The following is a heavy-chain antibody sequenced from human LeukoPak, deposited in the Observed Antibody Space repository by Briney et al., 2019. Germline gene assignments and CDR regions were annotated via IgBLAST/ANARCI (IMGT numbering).Heavy chain of an antibody. CDR1: GFTFSSYA. CDR3: AKPAAVAKIYNFDS. CDR2: ITGPGITT. J-gene: IGHJ4*02. Sequence: GGSLRLSCAVSGFTFSSYAMVWVRQAPGKGLEWVSAITGPGITTYSTDSVKGRFTLSRDNSRNTLYLQMNSVRAEDTALYYCAKPAAVAKIYNFDSWGQGTLVTVSS. V-gene: IGHV3-23*01. D-gene: IGHD5-12*01.